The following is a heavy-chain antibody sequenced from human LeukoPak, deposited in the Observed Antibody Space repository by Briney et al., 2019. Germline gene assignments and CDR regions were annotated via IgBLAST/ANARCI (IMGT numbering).Heavy chain of an antibody. CDR2: INQDGSEK. CDR1: GFNFSSHW. V-gene: IGHV3-7*05. CDR3: ARDLSGSYPDY. D-gene: IGHD1-26*01. Sequence: SGGSLRLSCAGFGFNFSSHWMSWVRQAPGKGLEWVANINQDGSEKYYVDSVKGRFTISRDNAKNSLYLQMNSLRGEDTAVYYCARDLSGSYPDYWGQGTLVTVSS. J-gene: IGHJ4*02.